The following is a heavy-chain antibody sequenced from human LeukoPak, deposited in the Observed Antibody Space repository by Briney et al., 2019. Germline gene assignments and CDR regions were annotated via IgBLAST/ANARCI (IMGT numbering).Heavy chain of an antibody. Sequence: PSETLSLTCAVYGGSFSGYYWSWIRQPPGKGLEWIGEINHSGSTNYNPSLKSRVTISVDTSKNQFSLKLSSVTAADTAVYYCARGPHIGSGSYPAGSRYYHYAMDVWGQGTTVTVSS. V-gene: IGHV4-34*01. J-gene: IGHJ6*02. CDR2: INHSGST. CDR1: GGSFSGYY. CDR3: ARGPHIGSGSYPAGSRYYHYAMDV. D-gene: IGHD3-10*01.